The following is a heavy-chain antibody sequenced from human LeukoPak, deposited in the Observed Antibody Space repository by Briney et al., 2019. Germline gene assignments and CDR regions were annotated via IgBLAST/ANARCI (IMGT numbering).Heavy chain of an antibody. J-gene: IGHJ4*02. CDR3: AREGGGYALDY. CDR1: GFTFSSYW. D-gene: IGHD3-22*01. CDR2: IKQDGSEK. Sequence: PGGSLRLSCAASGFTFSSYWMSWVRQAPGKGLEWVANIKQDGSEKYYVDSVKGRFTISRDNAKNSLYLQMNSLRAEDTVVYYCAREGGGYALDYWGQGTLVTVSS. V-gene: IGHV3-7*01.